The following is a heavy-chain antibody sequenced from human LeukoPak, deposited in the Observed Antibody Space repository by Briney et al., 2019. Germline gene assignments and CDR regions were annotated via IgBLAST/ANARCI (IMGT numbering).Heavy chain of an antibody. J-gene: IGHJ3*02. CDR1: GFTFSSYG. CDR2: ISSSSSTI. V-gene: IGHV3-48*01. CDR3: ARDLIRWELHLGAFDI. Sequence: GGSLRLSCAASGFTFSSYGMHWVRQAPGKGLEWVSYISSSSSTIYYADSVKGRFTISRDNAKNSLYLQMNSLRAEDTAVYYCARDLIRWELHLGAFDIWGQGTMVTVSS. D-gene: IGHD1-26*01.